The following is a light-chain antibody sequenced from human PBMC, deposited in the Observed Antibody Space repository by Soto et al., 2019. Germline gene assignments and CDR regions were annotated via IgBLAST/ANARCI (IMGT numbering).Light chain of an antibody. J-gene: IGKJ2*01. CDR2: AAT. V-gene: IGKV1-39*01. CDR3: QQTYRTPYT. Sequence: DIQMTQSPSSLSASVGDRVTITCRASQSISTYLNWYQQKPGKAPKLLISAATSLHSGVPSRFGGSGSGTDFTLTINSLQPEDFATFYCQQTYRTPYTFGQGTELEIK. CDR1: QSISTY.